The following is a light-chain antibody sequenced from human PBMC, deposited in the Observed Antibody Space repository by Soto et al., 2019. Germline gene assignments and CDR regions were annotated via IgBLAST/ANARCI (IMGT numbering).Light chain of an antibody. CDR3: QQYGSSPMYT. J-gene: IGKJ2*01. Sequence: ELVLTQSPGTLSLSPGERATLSCRASQSVSSSYLAWYQQKPGQAPRLLIYGASSRATGIPDRFSGSGSGTYFTLTISRLEPEDFAVYYCQQYGSSPMYTFGQGTKLEIK. CDR1: QSVSSSY. CDR2: GAS. V-gene: IGKV3-20*01.